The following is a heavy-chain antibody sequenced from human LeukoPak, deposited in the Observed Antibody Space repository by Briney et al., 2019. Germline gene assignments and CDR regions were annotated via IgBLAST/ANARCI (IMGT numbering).Heavy chain of an antibody. CDR1: GFTVSSNY. D-gene: IGHD3-10*01. CDR2: IYSGGST. Sequence: GGSLRLSCAASGFTVSSNYMSWVRQAPGKGLEWVSVIYSGGSTYYADSVKGRFTISRDNSKNTLYLQMNSLRAEDTAVYYCAKGLLWFGDPKNYMDVWGKGTTVTVSS. V-gene: IGHV3-53*01. CDR3: AKGLLWFGDPKNYMDV. J-gene: IGHJ6*03.